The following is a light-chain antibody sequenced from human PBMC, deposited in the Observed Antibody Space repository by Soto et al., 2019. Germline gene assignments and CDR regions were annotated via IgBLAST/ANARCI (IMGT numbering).Light chain of an antibody. CDR2: GAS. J-gene: IGKJ5*01. CDR1: QSVDDT. V-gene: IGKV3-15*01. CDR3: QQYNYWPIT. Sequence: EVVRTQSPATLSVSPGERVTLSFMSSQSVDDTLAWFQQTPGQGPRLLIYGASTRATGIPARFSGSGSETDFTLTVSSLRSEDSAVYYCQQYNYWPITFGQGTRLEIK.